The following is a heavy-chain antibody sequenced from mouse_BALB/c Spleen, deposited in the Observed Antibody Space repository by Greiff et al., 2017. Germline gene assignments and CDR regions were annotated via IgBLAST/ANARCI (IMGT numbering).Heavy chain of an antibody. Sequence: EVQLQQSGAELVRPGALVKLSCKASGFNIKDYYMHWVKQRPEQGLEWIGWIDPENGNTIYDPKFQGKASITADTSSNTAYLQLSSLTSEDTAVYYCARYYYAMDYWGQGTSVTVSS. CDR2: IDPENGNT. V-gene: IGHV14-1*02. CDR1: GFNIKDYY. J-gene: IGHJ4*01. CDR3: ARYYYAMDY.